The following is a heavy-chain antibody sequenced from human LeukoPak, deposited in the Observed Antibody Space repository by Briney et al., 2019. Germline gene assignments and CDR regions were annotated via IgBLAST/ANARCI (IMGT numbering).Heavy chain of an antibody. J-gene: IGHJ3*02. CDR1: GYTFTGYY. Sequence: ASVKVSCKASGYTFTGYYMHWVRQAPGQGLEWMGWINPNSGGTNYAQKFQGRVTMTRDTSISTAYMELSRLRPDDTAVYYCARPVRYTWIYDAFDIWGQGTTVTVSS. CDR3: ARPVRYTWIYDAFDI. V-gene: IGHV1-2*02. D-gene: IGHD1-7*01. CDR2: INPNSGGT.